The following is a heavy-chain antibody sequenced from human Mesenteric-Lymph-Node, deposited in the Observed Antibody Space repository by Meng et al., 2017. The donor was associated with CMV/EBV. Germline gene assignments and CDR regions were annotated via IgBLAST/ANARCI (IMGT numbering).Heavy chain of an antibody. V-gene: IGHV3-21*01. Sequence: GESLKISCAASGFTFSSYSMNWVRQAPGKGLEWVSSISSSSSYIYYADSVKGRFTISRDNAKSSLYLQMNSLRAEDTAVYYCARRGYHNWFDPWGQGTLVTVSS. CDR3: ARRGYHNWFDP. J-gene: IGHJ5*02. D-gene: IGHD5-18*01. CDR2: ISSSSSYI. CDR1: GFTFSSYS.